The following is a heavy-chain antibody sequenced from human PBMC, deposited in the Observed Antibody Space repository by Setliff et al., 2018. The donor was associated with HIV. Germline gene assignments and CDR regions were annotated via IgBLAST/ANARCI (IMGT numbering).Heavy chain of an antibody. CDR2: INSNTYGGTT. CDR3: TSIDIVVVVAAPG. CDR1: GFTFGDYA. V-gene: IGHV3-49*04. D-gene: IGHD2-15*01. Sequence: QARGSLRLSCTASGFTFGDYAMTWVRQAPGKGLEWVGFINSNTYGGTTDYAASVKGRFTISRDDSKSIAYLQMNSLKTEDTAVYYCTSIDIVVVVAAPGWGQGTLVTVSS. J-gene: IGHJ4*02.